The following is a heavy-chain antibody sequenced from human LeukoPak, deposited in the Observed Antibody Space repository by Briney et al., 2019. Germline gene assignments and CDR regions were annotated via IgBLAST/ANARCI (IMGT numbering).Heavy chain of an antibody. D-gene: IGHD1-26*01. CDR3: AREGASNDAFDM. CDR1: VGTFSSYA. CDR2: IIPIFGTA. J-gene: IGHJ3*02. V-gene: IGHV1-69*13. Sequence: SVKVSCKASVGTFSSYAISWVRQPPGQGREGVGGIIPIFGTANYSQKFQGRVTITADESTSTAYMELSSLRSEDTAVYYCAREGASNDAFDMWGQGTMVTASS.